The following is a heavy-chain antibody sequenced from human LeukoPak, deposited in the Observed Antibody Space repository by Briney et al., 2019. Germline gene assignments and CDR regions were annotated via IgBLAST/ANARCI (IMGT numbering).Heavy chain of an antibody. Sequence: PSETLSLTCTVSGGSISSYYWSWIRQPPGKGLEWIGYIYYSGSTNYNPSLKSRVTLSVDTSKNQFSLKLSSVTAADTAVYYCARGAGYRASDYWGQGTLVTVSS. CDR3: ARGAGYRASDY. CDR2: IYYSGST. D-gene: IGHD5-24*01. J-gene: IGHJ4*02. V-gene: IGHV4-59*01. CDR1: GGSISSYY.